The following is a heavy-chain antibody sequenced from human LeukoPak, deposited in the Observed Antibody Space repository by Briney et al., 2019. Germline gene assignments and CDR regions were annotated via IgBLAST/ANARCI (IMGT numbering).Heavy chain of an antibody. D-gene: IGHD6-13*01. CDR1: NSPISSYY. V-gene: IGHV4-59*01. CDR3: ARTGYRSSWYWFDP. CDR2: IYYSGST. Sequence: PSETLSLTCTVSNSPISSYYWSWIRQPPGKGLEWIGYIYYSGSTKYNPSLKSRVTISVDTSKNQFSLKLSSVTAADTAVYYCARTGYRSSWYWFDPWGQGTLVTVSS. J-gene: IGHJ5*02.